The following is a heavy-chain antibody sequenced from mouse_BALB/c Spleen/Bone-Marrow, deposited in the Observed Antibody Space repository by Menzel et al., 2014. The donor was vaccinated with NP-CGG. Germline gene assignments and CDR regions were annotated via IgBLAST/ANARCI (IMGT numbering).Heavy chain of an antibody. CDR3: ARPENYDAMDY. J-gene: IGHJ4*01. V-gene: IGHV1-7*01. CDR2: INPSTGYT. CDR1: GYTFTSYW. Sequence: VQLQQSGAELAKPGASVKMSCTASGYTFTSYWMHWVKQRPGQGLEWIGYINPSTGYTEYNQKFKDKATLTADKSSSTAYMQLSSLASEDSAVYYCARPENYDAMDYWGQGTSVTVSS.